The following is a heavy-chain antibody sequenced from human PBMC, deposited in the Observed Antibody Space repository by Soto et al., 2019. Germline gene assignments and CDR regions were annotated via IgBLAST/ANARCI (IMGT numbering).Heavy chain of an antibody. CDR3: VKDLRPYYYDSTQPFDY. V-gene: IGHV3-64D*08. J-gene: IGHJ4*02. CDR1: GFTFSSYA. D-gene: IGHD3-22*01. CDR2: ISSNGGST. Sequence: GGSLRLSCSASGFTFSSYAMHWVRQAPGKGLEYVSAISSNGGSTYYADSLKGRFTISSDNSKNTLYLQMSSLRAEDTAVYYCVKDLRPYYYDSTQPFDYWGQGTLVTVSS.